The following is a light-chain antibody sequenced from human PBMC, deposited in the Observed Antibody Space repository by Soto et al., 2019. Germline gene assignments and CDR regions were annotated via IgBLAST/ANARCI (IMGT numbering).Light chain of an antibody. CDR1: QSVSSSY. V-gene: IGKV3-20*01. Sequence: EIVLTQSPGTLSLSPGERATLSCRASQSVSSSYLAWYQQKPGQAPRLLIYGASSRATGIPDRFSGSGSGTDFTLTISRLEPEDFAVYYCQQYGGSPAWTFGQGTKVDIK. CDR3: QQYGGSPAWT. CDR2: GAS. J-gene: IGKJ1*01.